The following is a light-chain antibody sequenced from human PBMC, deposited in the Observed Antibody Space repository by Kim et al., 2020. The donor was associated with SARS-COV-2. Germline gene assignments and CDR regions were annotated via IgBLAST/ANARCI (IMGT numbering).Light chain of an antibody. Sequence: DIQMTQSPSSLSASIGDRVTITCRASQGIGNYLAWFQQKPGEAPKSLIYDASSLQSGVPSKFSGSGSGRDFTLTISSLQPEDCATYYCQQYDLYPLTCGRGTKLEI. CDR1: QGIGNY. CDR2: DAS. V-gene: IGKV1-16*02. J-gene: IGKJ4*01. CDR3: QQYDLYPLT.